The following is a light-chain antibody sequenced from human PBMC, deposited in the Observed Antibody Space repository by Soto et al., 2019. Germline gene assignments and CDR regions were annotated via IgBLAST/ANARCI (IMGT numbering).Light chain of an antibody. CDR3: QQYISYPLT. V-gene: IGKV4-1*01. CDR1: QSVLYSSNNKNY. J-gene: IGKJ4*01. CDR2: WAS. Sequence: DIVMTQSPDSLAVSLGERATINCKSSQSVLYSSNNKNYLAWYQQKPGQPPKLLIYWASTRESGVPSRFGGSGSGTEFTLTISSLQPDDFATYYCQQYISYPLTFGGGTKVEIK.